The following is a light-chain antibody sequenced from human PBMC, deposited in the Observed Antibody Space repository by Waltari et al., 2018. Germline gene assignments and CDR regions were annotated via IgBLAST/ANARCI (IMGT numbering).Light chain of an antibody. CDR3: QSYDSSLSGSV. V-gene: IGLV1-40*01. Sequence: QSVLAQPPSVSGAPGQRVTISCSGSSSNIGAGSDVHWYQHLPGTAPKLLIYGNSNRPSGVPYRFSGSKSGTSASLAITGLQAEDEADYYCQSYDSSLSGSVFGGGTKLTVL. CDR2: GNS. CDR1: SSNIGAGSD. J-gene: IGLJ3*02.